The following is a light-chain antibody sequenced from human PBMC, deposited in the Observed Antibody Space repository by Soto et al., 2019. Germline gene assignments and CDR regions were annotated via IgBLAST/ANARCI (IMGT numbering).Light chain of an antibody. J-gene: IGLJ2*01. Sequence: QSALTQPASVSGSPGQSITISCTGTSSDVGGYDFVSWYQQHPGRAPKLMIYEVSNRPSGVSNRYSGSKSGNRASLTISGLEAKDEADYYCSSYTSSSTVVFGGGTQLTVL. CDR3: SSYTSSSTVV. CDR2: EVS. CDR1: SSDVGGYDF. V-gene: IGLV2-14*01.